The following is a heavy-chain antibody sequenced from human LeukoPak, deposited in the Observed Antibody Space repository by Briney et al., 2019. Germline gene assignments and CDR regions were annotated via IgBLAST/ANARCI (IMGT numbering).Heavy chain of an antibody. V-gene: IGHV1-69*13. J-gene: IGHJ4*02. Sequence: SVKVSCKASGYTFTSYGISWVRQAPGQGLEWMGGIIPIFGTANYAQKFQGRVTITADESTSTAYMELSSLRSEDTAVYYCARVRGDYGDYVVDYWGQGTLVTVSS. D-gene: IGHD4-17*01. CDR2: IIPIFGTA. CDR1: GYTFTSYG. CDR3: ARVRGDYGDYVVDY.